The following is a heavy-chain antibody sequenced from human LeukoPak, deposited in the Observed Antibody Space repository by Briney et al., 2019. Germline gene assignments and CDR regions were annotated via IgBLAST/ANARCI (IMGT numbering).Heavy chain of an antibody. CDR3: ARGAWSGYSVFPLDY. Sequence: SETLSLTCAVSVGSIGSGNWWSWVRQSPGKGLEWIGEIYHNGTANYNPSLKSRVTISADRFTNHFSLKLSSVTAADTAVYYCARGAWSGYSVFPLDYWGQGTLVTVSS. CDR2: IYHNGTA. D-gene: IGHD3-3*01. J-gene: IGHJ4*02. V-gene: IGHV4-4*02. CDR1: VGSIGSGNW.